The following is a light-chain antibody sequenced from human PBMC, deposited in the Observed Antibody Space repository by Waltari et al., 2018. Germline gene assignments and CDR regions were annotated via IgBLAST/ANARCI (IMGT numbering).Light chain of an antibody. V-gene: IGLV4-69*02. CDR1: RGYGRFD. CDR2: LNSDRP. Sequence: QPLLTQSPSASASLGASVKLTCTLKRGYGRFDVAWHQQREGKAPRFILRLNSDRPTRGDGISDRFSGSSSGYERLLTISNVQSDDEADYFCQTWDDGLQVFGGGTRLTVL. CDR3: QTWDDGLQV. J-gene: IGLJ2*01.